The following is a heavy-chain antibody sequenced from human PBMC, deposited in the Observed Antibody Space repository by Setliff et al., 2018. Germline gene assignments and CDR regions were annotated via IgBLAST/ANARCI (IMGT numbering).Heavy chain of an antibody. V-gene: IGHV3-20*04. CDR3: ARDVFCSGGSCDNWFDP. CDR2: INWNGDRT. D-gene: IGHD2-15*01. J-gene: IGHJ5*02. CDR1: GFTFDVYD. Sequence: SCAASGFTFDVYDLNWVRQAPGKGLEWVSSINWNGDRTGYADSVKGRFTISRDNAKSTLYLQMNSLRAEDTAVYYCARDVFCSGGSCDNWFDPWGQGTQVTVSS.